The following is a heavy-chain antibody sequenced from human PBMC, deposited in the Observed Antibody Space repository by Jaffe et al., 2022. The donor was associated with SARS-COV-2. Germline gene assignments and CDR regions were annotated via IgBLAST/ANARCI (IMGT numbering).Heavy chain of an antibody. CDR1: GGSISSYY. V-gene: IGHV4-59*01. CDR2: IYYSGST. D-gene: IGHD6-25*01. Sequence: QVQLQESGPGLVKPSETLSLTCTVSGGSISSYYWSWIRQPPGKGLEWIGYIYYSGSTNYNPSLKSRVTISVDTSKNQFSLKLSSVTAADTAVYYCARGGYSSDPTRQYYYGMDVWGQGTTVTVSS. CDR3: ARGGYSSDPTRQYYYGMDV. J-gene: IGHJ6*02.